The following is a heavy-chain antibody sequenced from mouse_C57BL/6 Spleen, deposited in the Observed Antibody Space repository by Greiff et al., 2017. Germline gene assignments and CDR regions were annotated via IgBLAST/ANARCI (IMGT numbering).Heavy chain of an antibody. Sequence: VQLQQSGAELVKPGASVKISCKASGYAFSSYWMNGVKQRPGKGLEWIGQIYPGKGDPNYNGKFKGKATLTADKSSSTAYMQHSSLTSEDSAVYVCARLGPFAYWGQGTLVTVSA. V-gene: IGHV1-80*01. D-gene: IGHD4-1*01. CDR2: IYPGKGDP. J-gene: IGHJ3*01. CDR1: GYAFSSYW. CDR3: ARLGPFAY.